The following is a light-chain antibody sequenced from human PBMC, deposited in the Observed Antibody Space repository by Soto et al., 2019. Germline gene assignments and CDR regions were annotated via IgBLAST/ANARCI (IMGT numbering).Light chain of an antibody. CDR3: LQHNSYPQWT. CDR2: AAS. V-gene: IGKV1-17*01. CDR1: QDITNS. J-gene: IGKJ1*01. Sequence: DIQMTQSPSSLSASVGDRVTITCRASQDITNSLNWYQQKSGKAPKRLIYAASSLQSGVPSRFSGSGSGTEFTLTISSLQPEDFATYYCLQHNSYPQWTFGQGTKVDIK.